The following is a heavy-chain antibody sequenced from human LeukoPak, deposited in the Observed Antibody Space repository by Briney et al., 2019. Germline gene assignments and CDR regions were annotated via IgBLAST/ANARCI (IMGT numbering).Heavy chain of an antibody. V-gene: IGHV4-4*07. CDR3: ARLSYDFWSGYRASHYFDY. D-gene: IGHD3-3*01. CDR2: IYTSGST. J-gene: IGHJ4*02. CDR1: GGSISSYY. Sequence: SETLSLTCTVSGGSISSYYWSWIRQPAGKGLEWIGRIYTSGSTNYNPSLKSRVTMSVDTSKNQSSLKLSSVTAADTAVYYCARLSYDFWSGYRASHYFDYWGQGTLVTVSS.